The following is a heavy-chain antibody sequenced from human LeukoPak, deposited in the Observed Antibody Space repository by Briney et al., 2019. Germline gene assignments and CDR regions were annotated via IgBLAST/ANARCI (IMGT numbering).Heavy chain of an antibody. CDR2: ISYDGSNE. CDR1: GFTFSSYG. D-gene: IGHD6-25*01. CDR3: ARGGSSAYVGLSLIDY. Sequence: PGGSLRLSCAASGFTFSSYGMHWVRQAPGKGLEWVAVISYDGSNEYYTDSVKGRFTISRENAKNSLYLQMNSLRAGDTAVYYCARGGSSAYVGLSLIDYWGQGTLVTVSS. V-gene: IGHV3-30*03. J-gene: IGHJ4*02.